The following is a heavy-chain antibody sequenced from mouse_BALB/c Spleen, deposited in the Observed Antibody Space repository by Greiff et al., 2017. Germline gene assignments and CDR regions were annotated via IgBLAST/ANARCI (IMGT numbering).Heavy chain of an antibody. CDR1: GYTFTSYY. CDR2: IYPGNVNT. Sequence: VQRVESGPELVKPGASVRISCKASGYTFTSYYIHWVKQRPGQGLEWIGWIYPGNVNTKYNEKFKGKATLTADKSSSTAYMQLSSLTSEDSAVYFCARGGYDVSMDYWVQGTSVTVSS. V-gene: IGHV1S56*01. D-gene: IGHD2-14*01. CDR3: ARGGYDVSMDY. J-gene: IGHJ4*01.